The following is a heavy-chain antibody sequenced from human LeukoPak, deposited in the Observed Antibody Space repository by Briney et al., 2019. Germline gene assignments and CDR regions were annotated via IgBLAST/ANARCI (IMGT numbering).Heavy chain of an antibody. CDR1: GGSISSSNW. CDR2: INHSGST. CDR3: ARGRYFDY. V-gene: IGHV4-4*02. Sequence: SGTLSLTCAVSGGSISSSNWWSWVRQPPGKGLEWIGEINHSGSTNYNPSLKSRVTISVDTSKNQFSLKLSSVTAADTAVYYCARGRYFDYWGQGTLVTVSS. J-gene: IGHJ4*02.